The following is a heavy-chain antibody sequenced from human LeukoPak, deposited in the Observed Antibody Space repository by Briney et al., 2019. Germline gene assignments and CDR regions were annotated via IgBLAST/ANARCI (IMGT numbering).Heavy chain of an antibody. V-gene: IGHV3-9*01. CDR1: GFTFDDYA. D-gene: IGHD3-10*01. J-gene: IGHJ6*02. Sequence: GGSLRLSCAASGFTFDDYAMHWVRQAPGKGLEWVSGISWNSGSIGYADSVKGRFTISRDNAKNSLYLQMNSLRAEDTALYYCAKDIALWFGELLSYGMDVWGQGTTVTVSS. CDR3: AKDIALWFGELLSYGMDV. CDR2: ISWNSGSI.